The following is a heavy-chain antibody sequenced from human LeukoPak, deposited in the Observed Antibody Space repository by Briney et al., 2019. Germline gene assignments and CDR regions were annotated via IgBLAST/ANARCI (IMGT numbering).Heavy chain of an antibody. D-gene: IGHD1-26*01. V-gene: IGHV4-39*01. CDR3: AAPSGRPIVGATFDY. Sequence: SSETLSLTCTVSGGSISSSSYYWGWIRQPPGKGLVWIGSIYYSGSTYYNPSLKSRVTISVDTSKNQFSLKLSSVTAADTAVYYCAAPSGRPIVGATFDYWGQGTLVTVSS. CDR2: IYYSGST. J-gene: IGHJ4*02. CDR1: GGSISSSSYY.